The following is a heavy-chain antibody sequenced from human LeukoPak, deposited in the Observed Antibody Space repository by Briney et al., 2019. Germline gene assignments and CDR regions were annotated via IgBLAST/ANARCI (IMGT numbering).Heavy chain of an antibody. J-gene: IGHJ4*02. D-gene: IGHD6-6*01. Sequence: GSLRLSCVASGLAFSSYSMHWVRQAPGKGLVWVSLIKSDGRSTSYADSVKGRFTISRDNAKNTVYLQMNSLRVEDTAVYYCARDFKYSSDYWGQGTLVTVSS. V-gene: IGHV3-74*01. CDR3: ARDFKYSSDY. CDR2: IKSDGRST. CDR1: GLAFSSYS.